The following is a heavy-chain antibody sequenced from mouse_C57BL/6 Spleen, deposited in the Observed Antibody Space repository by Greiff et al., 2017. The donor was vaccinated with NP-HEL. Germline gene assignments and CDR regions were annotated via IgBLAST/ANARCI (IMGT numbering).Heavy chain of an antibody. D-gene: IGHD2-5*01. CDR3: ARAPPYYSNEAWDFDV. CDR2: IYPGSGST. CDR1: GYTFTSYW. J-gene: IGHJ1*03. V-gene: IGHV1-55*01. Sequence: QVQLQQPGAELVKPGASVKMSCKASGYTFTSYWITWVKQRPGQGLEWIGVIYPGSGSTNYNEKFKSKATLTVDTSSSTAYMQLSSLTSEDSAVYYCARAPPYYSNEAWDFDVWGTGTTVTVSA.